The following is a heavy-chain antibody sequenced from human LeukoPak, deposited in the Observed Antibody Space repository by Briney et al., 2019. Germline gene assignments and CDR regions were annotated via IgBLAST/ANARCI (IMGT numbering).Heavy chain of an antibody. J-gene: IGHJ4*02. CDR3: AKDRGVRFLEWLRD. D-gene: IGHD3-3*01. CDR2: INTDGSGT. Sequence: GGSLRLSCAASGFTLSFYWMHWVRQAPGKGLVWVSRINTDGSGTSYADSVKGRFTISRDNAKNTLYLQMNSLRAEDTAVYYCAKDRGVRFLEWLRDWGQGTLVTVSP. V-gene: IGHV3-74*01. CDR1: GFTLSFYW.